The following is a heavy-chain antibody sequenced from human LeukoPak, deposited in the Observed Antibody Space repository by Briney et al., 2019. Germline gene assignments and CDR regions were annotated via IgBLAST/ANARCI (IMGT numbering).Heavy chain of an antibody. D-gene: IGHD1-1*01. V-gene: IGHV3-33*01. J-gene: IGHJ1*01. Sequence: PGGSLRLSCAASGFTFSNHGFHWVRQAPGKGLEWVAVKWYDGSQRYYAGSVKGRFTISRDNSKKTVYLQMNSLRAEDTAVYYCASDAERHPQAGGRGTLVTV. CDR3: ASDAERHPQA. CDR1: GFTFSNHG. CDR2: KWYDGSQR.